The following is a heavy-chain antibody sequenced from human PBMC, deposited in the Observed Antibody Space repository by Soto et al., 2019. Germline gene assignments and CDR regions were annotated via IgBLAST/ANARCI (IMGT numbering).Heavy chain of an antibody. Sequence: GGSLRLSCAASGFTFSSYWMSWVRQAPGKGLEWVANIKQDGSEKYYVDSVKGRFTISRDNAKNSLYLQMNSQRAEDTAVYYCARDQGATMVRGVIITGDYYYYMDVWGKGTTVTVSS. D-gene: IGHD3-10*01. CDR3: ARDQGATMVRGVIITGDYYYYMDV. CDR2: IKQDGSEK. CDR1: GFTFSSYW. J-gene: IGHJ6*03. V-gene: IGHV3-7*01.